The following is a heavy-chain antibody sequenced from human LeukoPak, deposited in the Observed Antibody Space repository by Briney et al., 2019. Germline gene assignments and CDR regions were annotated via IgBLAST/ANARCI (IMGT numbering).Heavy chain of an antibody. CDR1: GGTFSSYA. Sequence: ASVKVSCKASGGTFSSYAISWVRQAPGQGLEWMGGIIPIFGTANYAQKFQGRVTITADESTSTAYMELSSLRSEDTAVYYCAREFLGGFWSGYYSHYYYGMDVWGQGTTVTVSS. V-gene: IGHV1-69*01. CDR2: IIPIFGTA. J-gene: IGHJ6*02. D-gene: IGHD3-3*01. CDR3: AREFLGGFWSGYYSHYYYGMDV.